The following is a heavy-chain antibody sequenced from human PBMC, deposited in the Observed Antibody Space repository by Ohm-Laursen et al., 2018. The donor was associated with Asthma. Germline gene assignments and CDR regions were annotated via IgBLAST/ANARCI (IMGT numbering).Heavy chain of an antibody. V-gene: IGHV2-70*04. CDR3: ARYSSSSGIDN. CDR2: IDWDDDK. D-gene: IGHD6-6*01. CDR1: GFSLSTSGMR. Sequence: TQTLTLTCSFSGFSLSTSGMRVTWIRQPPVKALEWLARIDWDDDKFYSTSLKTRLSISKDTSKNQVVLTMTNMDPVDTATYYCARYSSSSGIDNWGQGTLVTVSS. J-gene: IGHJ4*02.